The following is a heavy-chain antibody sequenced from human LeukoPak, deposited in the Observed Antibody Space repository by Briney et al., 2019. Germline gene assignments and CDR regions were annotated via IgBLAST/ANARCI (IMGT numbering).Heavy chain of an antibody. CDR2: ISSGGST. J-gene: IGHJ4*02. CDR1: GFTVSSNY. D-gene: IGHD1-1*01. Sequence: GGSLRLSCAVSGFTVSSNYMSWVRQAPGKGLEWVSVISSGGSTDYADSVKGRFIMSRDTSKNTLHLQMNSLRVEGTAVYYCARDHNFAFDNWGQGTLVSVPS. CDR3: ARDHNFAFDN. V-gene: IGHV3-66*01.